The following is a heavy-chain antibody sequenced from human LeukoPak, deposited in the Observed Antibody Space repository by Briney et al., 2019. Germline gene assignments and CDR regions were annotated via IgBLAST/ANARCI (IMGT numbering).Heavy chain of an antibody. Sequence: GGSLRLSCAASGFTFSSYSMTWVRQAPGKGLEWVSAISGSGGSTYYADSVKGRFTISRDNSKNTLYLQMNSLRAEDTAVYYCAKAYIYYYYGMDVWGQGTTVTVSS. D-gene: IGHD3-16*01. V-gene: IGHV3-23*01. CDR2: ISGSGGST. J-gene: IGHJ6*02. CDR3: AKAYIYYYYGMDV. CDR1: GFTFSSYS.